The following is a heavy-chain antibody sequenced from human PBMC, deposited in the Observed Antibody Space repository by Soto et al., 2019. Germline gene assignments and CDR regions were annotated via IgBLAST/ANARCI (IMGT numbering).Heavy chain of an antibody. V-gene: IGHV1-3*01. CDR2: INAGNGNT. CDR1: GYTFTSYA. D-gene: IGHD5-18*01. CDR3: ARAPGYSYGYN. Sequence: QVQLVQSGAEVKKPGASVKVSCKASGYTFTSYAMHWVRQAPGQRLEWMGWINAGNGNTKYSQKFQGRVTITRDTSASTAYMELSRLRSEDTAVYYCARAPGYSYGYNWGQGTLVTVSS. J-gene: IGHJ4*02.